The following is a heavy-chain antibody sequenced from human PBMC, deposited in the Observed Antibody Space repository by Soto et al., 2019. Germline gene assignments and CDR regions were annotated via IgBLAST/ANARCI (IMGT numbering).Heavy chain of an antibody. Sequence: EVQLLESGGGLVQPGGSLRVSCAASGFAFNIYAMSWVRQAPGKGLEWVSVISGSADSTNYAYSVKGRFTISRDNSKNTVYLQMNSLRVEDTAVYYCAKDRNHYGSGSYFDYWGQGTLVTVSS. CDR3: AKDRNHYGSGSYFDY. CDR1: GFAFNIYA. V-gene: IGHV3-23*01. J-gene: IGHJ4*02. CDR2: ISGSADST. D-gene: IGHD3-10*01.